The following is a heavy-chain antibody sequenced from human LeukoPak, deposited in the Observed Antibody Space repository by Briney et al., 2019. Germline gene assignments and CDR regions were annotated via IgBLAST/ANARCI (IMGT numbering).Heavy chain of an antibody. V-gene: IGHV3-23*01. D-gene: IGHD2-2*01. Sequence: GGSLRLSCAASGFTFSSYAMSWVRQAPGKGLEWVSVISGSGGDTYYADSVEGRFTISRHNSKNTLYLQMNSLRAEDTAIYYWAKTGCTSTGCYENYWGQGTLVTVSS. CDR3: AKTGCTSTGCYENY. J-gene: IGHJ4*02. CDR1: GFTFSSYA. CDR2: ISGSGGDT.